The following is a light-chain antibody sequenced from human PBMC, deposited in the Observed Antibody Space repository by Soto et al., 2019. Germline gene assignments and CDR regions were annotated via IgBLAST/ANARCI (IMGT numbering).Light chain of an antibody. J-gene: IGKJ1*01. V-gene: IGKV1-39*01. CDR3: QQYHSRRT. Sequence: DIQMTQSPSSLSASVGDRVTITCRASQSISSYLNWYQQKPGKAPKLLIYAGSSLQSGVPSRFSGRGSGADFTLTISSLQPDDFATYYCQQYHSRRTFGQGTKVEIK. CDR2: AGS. CDR1: QSISSY.